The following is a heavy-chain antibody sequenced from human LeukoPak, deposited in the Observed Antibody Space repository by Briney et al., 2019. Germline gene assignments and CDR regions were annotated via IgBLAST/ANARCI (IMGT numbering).Heavy chain of an antibody. CDR3: ARDHSSSSDPTGNYFDY. Sequence: PGGSLRLSCAASGFTFSSYSMNWVRQAPGKGLEWVSSISSSSSYIYYADSVKGRFTISRDNAKNSLYLQMNSLRAEDTAVYYCARDHSSSSDPTGNYFDYWGQGTLVTVSS. CDR1: GFTFSSYS. D-gene: IGHD6-6*01. CDR2: ISSSSSYI. J-gene: IGHJ4*02. V-gene: IGHV3-21*01.